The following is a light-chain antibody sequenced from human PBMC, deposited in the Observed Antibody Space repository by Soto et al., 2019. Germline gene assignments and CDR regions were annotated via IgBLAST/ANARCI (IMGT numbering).Light chain of an antibody. CDR2: DAS. J-gene: IGKJ4*01. V-gene: IGKV3-11*01. CDR1: QSVGSS. Sequence: EIVLTQSPATLSLSPGERATLSCRARQSVGSSLAWYQQKPGQAPRLLIDDASNRATGIPARFSGSGSGTDFILSITNLEPEDFAVYYCQHRSTWPLAFGGGTKVEI. CDR3: QHRSTWPLA.